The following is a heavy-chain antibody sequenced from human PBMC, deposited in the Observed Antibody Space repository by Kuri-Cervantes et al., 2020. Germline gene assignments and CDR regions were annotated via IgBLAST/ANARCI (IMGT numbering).Heavy chain of an antibody. Sequence: SETLSLTCAVYGGSFSGYYWSWIRQPPGKGLEWIGEINHSGSTNYNPSLKSRVTISVDTSKNQFSLKLSSVTAADTAVYYCARISRAGGSSGYYGPFDYWGQGTLVTVSS. J-gene: IGHJ4*02. CDR2: INHSGST. CDR1: GGSFSGYY. D-gene: IGHD3-22*01. V-gene: IGHV4-34*01. CDR3: ARISRAGGSSGYYGPFDY.